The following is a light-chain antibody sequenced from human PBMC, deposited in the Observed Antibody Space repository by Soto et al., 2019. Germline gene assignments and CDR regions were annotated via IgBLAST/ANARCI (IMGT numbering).Light chain of an antibody. Sequence: EIEMTQSSATLSLAPGERVTLSCRASESVSTNLAWYQQKAGQAPRLLIYAASTRATGIPARFSGSGSGTEFTLTISSLQSEDFAVYYCQQYNNWPQTFGQGTKVDIK. V-gene: IGKV3-15*01. CDR3: QQYNNWPQT. CDR2: AAS. CDR1: ESVSTN. J-gene: IGKJ1*01.